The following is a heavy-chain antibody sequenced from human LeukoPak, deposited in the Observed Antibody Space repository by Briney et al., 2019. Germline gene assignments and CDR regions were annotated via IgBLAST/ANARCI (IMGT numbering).Heavy chain of an antibody. CDR3: ATAYCSSTSCPT. CDR2: ISGSGGST. J-gene: IGHJ5*02. V-gene: IGHV3-23*01. Sequence: PGGSLRLSCAASGFIFSSYAMSWVRQAPGKGLEWVSTISGSGGSTYYADSVKGRFTISRDNSKSTLYLLMNNLRAEDTAIFYCATAYCSSTSCPTWGQGTLVTVSS. CDR1: GFIFSSYA. D-gene: IGHD2-2*01.